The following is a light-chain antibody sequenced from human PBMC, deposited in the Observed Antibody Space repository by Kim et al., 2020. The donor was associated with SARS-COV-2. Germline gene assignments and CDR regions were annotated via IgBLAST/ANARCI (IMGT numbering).Light chain of an antibody. J-gene: IGLJ3*02. CDR1: NSNIGNNY. CDR2: RNN. CDR3: AAWDDSLSGWL. Sequence: GQRVTFSCSGRNSNIGNNYVYWFQQVPGTAPKRLMHRNNQRPSGVPARFSGSTSGTSASLAISGLRSEDEADYYCAAWDDSLSGWLFGGGTQLTVL. V-gene: IGLV1-47*01.